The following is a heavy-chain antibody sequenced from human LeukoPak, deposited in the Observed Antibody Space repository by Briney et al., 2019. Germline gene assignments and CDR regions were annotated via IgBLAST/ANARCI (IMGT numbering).Heavy chain of an antibody. V-gene: IGHV3-7*01. J-gene: IGHJ5*02. CDR3: ADVDSGA. D-gene: IGHD6-19*01. Sequence: GGSLRLSCAASGFTFNTWMAWVRPAPGKGLEWVASIIPDGSAKYYVDSVKGRFTISRDNAMNSLYLQLNSLRVEDTAVYYCADVDSGAWGQGTLVTVSS. CDR2: IIPDGSAK. CDR1: GFTFNTW.